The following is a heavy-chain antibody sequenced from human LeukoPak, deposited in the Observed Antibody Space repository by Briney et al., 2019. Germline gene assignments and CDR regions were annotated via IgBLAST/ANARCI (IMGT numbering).Heavy chain of an antibody. D-gene: IGHD1-26*01. Sequence: GGSLRLSCAASGFTFSSYAMHWVRQAPGKGLEWVAVISYDGNNKYYADSVKGRFTISRDNSKNTLYLQMNSLRAEDTAVYYCARPRPGGSYGYWGQGTLVTVSS. J-gene: IGHJ4*02. CDR1: GFTFSSYA. V-gene: IGHV3-30-3*01. CDR2: ISYDGNNK. CDR3: ARPRPGGSYGY.